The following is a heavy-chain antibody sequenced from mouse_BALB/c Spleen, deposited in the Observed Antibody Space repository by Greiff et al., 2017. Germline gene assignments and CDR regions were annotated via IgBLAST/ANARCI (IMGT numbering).Heavy chain of an antibody. CDR3: ASPHYYGSSYGYFDV. Sequence: QVQLKQSGPGLVAPSQSLSITCTVSGFSLSRYSVHWVRQPPGKGLEWLGMIWGGGSTDYNSALKSRLSISKDNSKSQVFLKMNSLQTDDTAMYYCASPHYYGSSYGYFDVWGAGTTVTVSS. CDR1: GFSLSRYS. CDR2: IWGGGST. D-gene: IGHD1-1*01. J-gene: IGHJ1*01. V-gene: IGHV2-6-4*01.